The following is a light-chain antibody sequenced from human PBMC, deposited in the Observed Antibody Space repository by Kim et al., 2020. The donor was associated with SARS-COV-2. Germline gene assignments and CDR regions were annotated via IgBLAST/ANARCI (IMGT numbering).Light chain of an antibody. V-gene: IGKV4-1*01. CDR2: WAS. CDR3: QQYYSTPQT. Sequence: DIVMTQSPDSLTVSLGEWATINCRSSRTILYSSSNQNYLAWYQQKPGQPPRLLIYWASTRDSGVPDRFSGSGSGTDFTLTISNLQAEDVAVYYCQQYYSTPQTFGQGTKVDIK. J-gene: IGKJ1*01. CDR1: RTILYSSSNQNY.